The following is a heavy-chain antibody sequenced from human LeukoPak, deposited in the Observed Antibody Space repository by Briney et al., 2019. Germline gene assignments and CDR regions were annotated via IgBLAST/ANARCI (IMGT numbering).Heavy chain of an antibody. CDR1: GFTFSSNW. J-gene: IGHJ4*02. D-gene: IGHD6-19*01. Sequence: PGGSLRLSCAASGFTFSSNWMHWVRQAPGKGLVWVARINGDGSNRNYADSVKGRFTISRDNAKNTLYLLMNSLRAEDTAVYYCAMQWLSPFDSWGQGTLVTVSS. CDR2: INGDGSNR. V-gene: IGHV3-74*01. CDR3: AMQWLSPFDS.